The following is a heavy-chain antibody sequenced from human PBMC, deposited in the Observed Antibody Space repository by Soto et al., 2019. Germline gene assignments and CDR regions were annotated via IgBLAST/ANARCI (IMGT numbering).Heavy chain of an antibody. D-gene: IGHD4-17*01. CDR3: ARTGRSGLRWLDFFDP. CDR1: GFTFTNYL. V-gene: IGHV5-51*01. CDR2: IYPADSDT. Sequence: PGESLKISCETSGFTFTNYLIVWVRQVPGKGLEWMGLIYPADSDTRYNPSFQGQVTISADTSTNTAFLHWSSLSASDSATYFCARTGRSGLRWLDFFDPWGQGTLVTVSS. J-gene: IGHJ5*02.